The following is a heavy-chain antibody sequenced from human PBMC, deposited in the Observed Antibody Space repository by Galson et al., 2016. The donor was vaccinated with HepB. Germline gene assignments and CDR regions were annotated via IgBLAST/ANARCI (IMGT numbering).Heavy chain of an antibody. CDR3: ARDGDNWNDFDC. V-gene: IGHV3-23*01. Sequence: SLRLSCAASGFTFSSYALNWVRQAPGKGLEWVSSITATGGCTYIADSVKGRFTISRDNSKNTLYLQMNSLRADDTAVYYCARDGDNWNDFDCWGQGTLVTVSS. CDR1: GFTFSSYA. D-gene: IGHD1-1*01. CDR2: ITATGGCT. J-gene: IGHJ4*02.